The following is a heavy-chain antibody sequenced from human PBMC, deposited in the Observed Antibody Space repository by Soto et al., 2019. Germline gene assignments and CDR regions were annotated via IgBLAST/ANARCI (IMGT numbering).Heavy chain of an antibody. Sequence: SQTNRLPSTVSYGSIIGGGYYWILISKHPGEGLEWIGYIYYSGSTYYNPSLKSRITISVDTSKNQFSLKLSSVTAADTAVYYCARVVYSLYSGDDTLSCPGEMDYWGQGTLVTVSS. CDR1: YGSIIGGGYY. D-gene: IGHD5-12*01. V-gene: IGHV4-31*03. CDR2: IYYSGST. J-gene: IGHJ4*02. CDR3: ARVVYSLYSGDDTLSCPGEMDY.